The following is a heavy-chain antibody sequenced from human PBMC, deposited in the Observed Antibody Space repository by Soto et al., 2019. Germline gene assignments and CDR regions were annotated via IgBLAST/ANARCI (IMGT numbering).Heavy chain of an antibody. Sequence: QVQLVQSGAEVKKPGASVKVSCKASGYTFTMYDISWVRQATGHGLEWIGWMNPNSGYSGYSQKFQGRVTMTRDSSIGTDCMEGFSLVTEDTAAYYCARARSQSVRDGWDWGQGNLVTVSS. J-gene: IGHJ4*02. CDR3: ARARSQSVRDGWD. V-gene: IGHV1-8*01. CDR2: MNPNSGYS. CDR1: GYTFTMYD. D-gene: IGHD1-26*01.